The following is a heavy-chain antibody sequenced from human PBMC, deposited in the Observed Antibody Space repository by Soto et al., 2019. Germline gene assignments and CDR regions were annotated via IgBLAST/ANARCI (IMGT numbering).Heavy chain of an antibody. CDR3: ARELRDRYRGIAAAGTFVY. CDR1: GYTFTSYA. CDR2: INAGNGNT. V-gene: IGHV1-3*01. Sequence: RASVKVSCKASGYTFTSYAMHWVRQAPGQRLEWMGWINAGNGNTKYSQKFQGRVTITRDTSASTAYMELSSLRSEDTAVYYCARELRDRYRGIAAAGTFVYWGQGTLVTVSS. J-gene: IGHJ4*02. D-gene: IGHD6-13*01.